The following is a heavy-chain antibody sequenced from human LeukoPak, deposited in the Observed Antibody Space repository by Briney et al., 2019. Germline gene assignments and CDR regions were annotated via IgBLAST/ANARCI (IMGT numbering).Heavy chain of an antibody. Sequence: PSETMSLTCTVSGGSISSYYWSWIRQPPGKGLEWIGYIYYSGTTNYNPSLKSRVTISVDTSKNQFSLKLSSVTAADTAVYYCARGVYIAAAQYGYWGQGTLVTVSS. CDR1: GGSISSYY. D-gene: IGHD6-13*01. CDR2: IYYSGTT. J-gene: IGHJ4*02. CDR3: ARGVYIAAAQYGY. V-gene: IGHV4-59*01.